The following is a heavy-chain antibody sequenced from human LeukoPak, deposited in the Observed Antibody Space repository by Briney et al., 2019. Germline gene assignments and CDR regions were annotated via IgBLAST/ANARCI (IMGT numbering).Heavy chain of an antibody. J-gene: IGHJ4*02. CDR3: ARAAGHYF. D-gene: IGHD3-10*01. CDR2: ITSTSGDM. V-gene: IGHV3-21*06. Sequence: PGGSLRLSCAASGFTFRSYSMNWVRQAPGKGLEWVSFITSTSGDMLYADSVKGRFTISRDNAKNTLYLQMNSLRAEDTAVYFCARAAGHYFWGQGTLVTVSS. CDR1: GFTFRSYS.